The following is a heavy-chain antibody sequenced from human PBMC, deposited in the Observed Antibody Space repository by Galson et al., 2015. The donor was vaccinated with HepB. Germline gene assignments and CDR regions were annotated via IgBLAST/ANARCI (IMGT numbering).Heavy chain of an antibody. CDR1: GYSFTSYW. CDR3: VRGYPDYGDYGTSGYFDY. Sequence: VKKPGESLTISCKGSGYSFTSYWIGWVRQMPGKGLEWMGIIYPGDSDTRYSPSFQGQVTISADKSISTAYLQWSSLKASDTAMYYCVRGYPDYGDYGTSGYFDYWGQGTLVTVSS. D-gene: IGHD4-17*01. CDR2: IYPGDSDT. J-gene: IGHJ4*02. V-gene: IGHV5-51*01.